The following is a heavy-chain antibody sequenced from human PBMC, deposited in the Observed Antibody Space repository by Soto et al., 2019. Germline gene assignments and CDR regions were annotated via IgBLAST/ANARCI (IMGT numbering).Heavy chain of an antibody. CDR2: IYYSGST. D-gene: IGHD2-15*01. J-gene: IGHJ6*01. V-gene: IGHV4-31*03. Sequence: TLSLTCTVSGRTLSSGGYCWLWIRQHPGKGREWIGYIYYSGSTYYNPSLKRRVTISVDTSKNQFSLKLSSVTAADTAVYYCARGPYVFFIDESTSEIYSLGLEALLTISAGM. CDR3: ARGPYVFFIDESTSEIYSLGLEALLTISAGM. CDR1: GRTLSSGGYC.